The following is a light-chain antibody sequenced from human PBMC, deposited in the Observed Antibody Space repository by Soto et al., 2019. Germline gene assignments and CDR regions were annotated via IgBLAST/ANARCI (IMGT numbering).Light chain of an antibody. V-gene: IGKV3-15*01. Sequence: EIVMTQSPATLSVSPGERATLSCRASQGIGSTLAWYQQKPGQTPRLLIYGASTRDTGVPARFSGSGSGTEFTLTINSLQSEDCAVYYCQRYNNWPLTFGGGTKVELK. CDR2: GAS. CDR3: QRYNNWPLT. CDR1: QGIGST. J-gene: IGKJ4*02.